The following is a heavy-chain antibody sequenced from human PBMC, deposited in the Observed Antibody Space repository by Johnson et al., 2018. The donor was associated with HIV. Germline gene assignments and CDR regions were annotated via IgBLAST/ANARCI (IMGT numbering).Heavy chain of an antibody. CDR2: IRYDGGNK. V-gene: IGHV3-30*02. Sequence: QVQLVESGGGVVQPGGSLRLSCAASGFTFSSYGMHWVRQAPGKGLEWVAFIRYDGGNKYYADSVKGRFTISRDNSKNTLCLQMNSLRTEDTAVYYCARDHAAVITRIGNDAFDIWGQGTMVTVSS. J-gene: IGHJ3*02. D-gene: IGHD3-22*01. CDR3: ARDHAAVITRIGNDAFDI. CDR1: GFTFSSYG.